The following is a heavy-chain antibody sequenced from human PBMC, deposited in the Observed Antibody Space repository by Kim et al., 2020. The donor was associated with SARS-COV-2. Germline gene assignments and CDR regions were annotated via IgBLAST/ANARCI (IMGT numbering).Heavy chain of an antibody. CDR2: IYYSGST. Sequence: SETLSLTCTVSGGSISSSSYYWGWIRQPPGKGLEWIGSIYYSGSTYYNPSLKSRVTISVDTSKNQFSLKLSSVTAADTAVYYCASGQIWIQLWLRWFDPWGQGTLVTVSS. D-gene: IGHD5-18*01. V-gene: IGHV4-39*07. J-gene: IGHJ5*02. CDR1: GGSISSSSYY. CDR3: ASGQIWIQLWLRWFDP.